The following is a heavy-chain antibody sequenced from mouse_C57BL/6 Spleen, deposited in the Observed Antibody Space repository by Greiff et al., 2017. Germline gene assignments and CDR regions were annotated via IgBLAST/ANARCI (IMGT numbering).Heavy chain of an antibody. CDR2: ISPGDGDT. D-gene: IGHD2-1*01. CDR3: ARGGYYGNYLYFDY. Sequence: VQLQQSGPELVKPGASVKISCKASGYAFSSSWMNWVKQRPGKGLEWIGRISPGDGDTNYNGKFKGKATLTADKSSSTAYMQLSSLTSEDSAVYFCARGGYYGNYLYFDYWGQGTTLTVSS. V-gene: IGHV1-82*01. CDR1: GYAFSSSW. J-gene: IGHJ2*01.